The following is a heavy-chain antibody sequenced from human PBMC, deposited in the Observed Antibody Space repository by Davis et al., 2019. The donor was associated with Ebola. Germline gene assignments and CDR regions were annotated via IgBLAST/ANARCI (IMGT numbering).Heavy chain of an antibody. Sequence: ESLKISCVASGFTFSSYWMHWVRQAPGKGLVWVSRINSEGSRTSHADSVEGRFTISRDNTKNTLYLQMNSLRAEDTAIYYCARVGYSSSWYYFDYWGQGTLVTVSS. V-gene: IGHV3-74*01. CDR1: GFTFSSYW. CDR3: ARVGYSSSWYYFDY. J-gene: IGHJ4*02. CDR2: INSEGSRT. D-gene: IGHD6-13*01.